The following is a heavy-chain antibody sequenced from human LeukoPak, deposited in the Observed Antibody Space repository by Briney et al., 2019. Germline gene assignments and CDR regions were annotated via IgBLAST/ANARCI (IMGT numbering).Heavy chain of an antibody. V-gene: IGHV3-21*01. D-gene: IGHD6-13*01. Sequence: NPGGSLRLSCAASGFTFSSYSMNWVRQAPGKGLEWVASLSSSSSSIYYADSVKGRFTISRDNAKNSLYLQMNSLRAEDTAVYYCARVTGLQLVQGLDYWGQGTLVTVSS. J-gene: IGHJ4*02. CDR1: GFTFSSYS. CDR2: LSSSSSSI. CDR3: ARVTGLQLVQGLDY.